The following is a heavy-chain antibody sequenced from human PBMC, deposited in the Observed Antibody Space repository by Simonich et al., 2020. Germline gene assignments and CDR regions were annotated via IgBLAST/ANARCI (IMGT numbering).Heavy chain of an antibody. J-gene: IGHJ3*02. V-gene: IGHV4-34*01. CDR3: ARPLGIVWAFDI. D-gene: IGHD3-16*01. CDR1: GGSFSGYY. Sequence: QVQLQQWGAGLLKPSETLSLTCAVYGGSFSGYYWSWIRQPPGKGLEWIGEINHSGNTNYTPSLKSRVTISVDTSKNQFSLKLSSVTAADTAVYYCARPLGIVWAFDIWGQGTMVTVSS. CDR2: INHSGNT.